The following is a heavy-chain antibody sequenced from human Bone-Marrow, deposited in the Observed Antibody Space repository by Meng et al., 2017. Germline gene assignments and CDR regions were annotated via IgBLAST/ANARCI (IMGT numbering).Heavy chain of an antibody. CDR2: INHSGST. J-gene: IGHJ4*02. CDR1: GGSFSDYY. Sequence: GQLKTWGAGLVKPSETLSLTCVVSGGSFSDYYWSWIRQPPGKGLEWIGEINHSGSTNYNPSLESRATISVDTSQNNLSLKLSSVTAADSAVYYCARGPTTMAHDFDYWGQGTLVTVSS. D-gene: IGHD4-11*01. CDR3: ARGPTTMAHDFDY. V-gene: IGHV4-34*01.